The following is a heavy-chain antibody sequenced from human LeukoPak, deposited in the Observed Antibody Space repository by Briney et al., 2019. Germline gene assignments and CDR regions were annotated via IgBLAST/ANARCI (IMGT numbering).Heavy chain of an antibody. Sequence: GASVKVSCKASGYTFTGYYMHWVRQAPGQGLEWMGWINPNSGGTNYAQKFQGRVTMTRDTSTSTVYMELSSLRSEDTAVYYCARDSLRTAIAMAGGNWFDPWGQGTLVTVSS. D-gene: IGHD6-19*01. CDR1: GYTFTGYY. V-gene: IGHV1-2*02. CDR2: INPNSGGT. J-gene: IGHJ5*02. CDR3: ARDSLRTAIAMAGGNWFDP.